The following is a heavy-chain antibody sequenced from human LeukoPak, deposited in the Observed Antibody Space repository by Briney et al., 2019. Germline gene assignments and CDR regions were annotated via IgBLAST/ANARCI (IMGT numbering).Heavy chain of an antibody. D-gene: IGHD3-9*01. CDR2: IYHSGST. J-gene: IGHJ4*02. CDR1: GYSISSGYY. CDR3: AREDYDIVTGSSLYEY. Sequence: SETLSLTCTVSGYSISSGYYWGWIRQPPGKGLEWIGSIYHSGSTYYNPSLKSRVTISVDTSKNQFSLKLSSVTAADTAVYYCAREDYDIVTGSSLYEYWGQGTLVTVSS. V-gene: IGHV4-38-2*02.